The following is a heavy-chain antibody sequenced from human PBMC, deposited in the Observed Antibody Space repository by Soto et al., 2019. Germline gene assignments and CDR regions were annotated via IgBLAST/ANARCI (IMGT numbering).Heavy chain of an antibody. CDR2: INPSGGST. D-gene: IGHD3-3*01. J-gene: IGHJ4*02. V-gene: IGHV1-46*01. CDR3: ARGHRYYDFWSGYTHFDY. CDR1: GYTFTSYY. Sequence: QVQLVQSGAEVKKPGASVKVSCKASGYTFTSYYMHWVRQAPGQGLEWMGIINPSGGSTSYAQKFQGRVTMTRDTSTSTVFMELSSLRSEDTAVYYCARGHRYYDFWSGYTHFDYWGQGTLVTVSS.